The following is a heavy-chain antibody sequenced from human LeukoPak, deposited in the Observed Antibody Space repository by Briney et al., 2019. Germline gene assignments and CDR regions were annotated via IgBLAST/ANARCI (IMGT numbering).Heavy chain of an antibody. J-gene: IGHJ5*02. CDR2: INHSGST. Sequence: ETLSLTCTVSGGSISSSSYYWSWIRQPPGKGLEWIGEINHSGSTNYNPSLKSRVTISVDTSKNQFSLKLSSVTAADTAVYYCARQDSSGWYSLGTNWFDPWGQGTLVTVSS. CDR1: GGSISSSSYY. D-gene: IGHD6-19*01. CDR3: ARQDSSGWYSLGTNWFDP. V-gene: IGHV4-39*01.